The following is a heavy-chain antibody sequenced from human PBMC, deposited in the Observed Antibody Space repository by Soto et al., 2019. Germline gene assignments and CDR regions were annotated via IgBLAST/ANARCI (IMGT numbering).Heavy chain of an antibody. V-gene: IGHV1-69*06. D-gene: IGHD7-27*01. CDR3: ARDSPLTGIYYYGMDV. CDR1: GGTFSSYA. Sequence: GASVKVSCKASGGTFSSYAISWVRQAPGQGLEWMGGIIPIFGTANYAQKFQGRVTITADKSTSTAYMELSSLRSEDTAVYYCARDSPLTGIYYYGMDVWGQGTTVNVSS. CDR2: IIPIFGTA. J-gene: IGHJ6*02.